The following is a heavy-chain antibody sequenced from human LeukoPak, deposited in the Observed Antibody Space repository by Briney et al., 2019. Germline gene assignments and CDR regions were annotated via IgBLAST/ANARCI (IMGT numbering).Heavy chain of an antibody. J-gene: IGHJ4*02. Sequence: GASVKVSCKASGYTFTSYDINWVRQATGQGLEWMGWMNPNSGNTGYAQKFQGRVTMTRNTYISTAYMELSSLRSEDTAVYYCARSITLRYSGSYRRSLGYWGQGTLVTVSS. CDR3: ARSITLRYSGSYRRSLGY. V-gene: IGHV1-8*01. CDR2: MNPNSGNT. D-gene: IGHD1-26*01. CDR1: GYTFTSYD.